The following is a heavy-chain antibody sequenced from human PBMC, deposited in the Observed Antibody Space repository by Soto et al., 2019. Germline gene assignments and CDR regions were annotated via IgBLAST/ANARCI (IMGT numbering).Heavy chain of an antibody. V-gene: IGHV3-21*01. CDR3: ARDGPFGLLYYYYGMDV. CDR1: GFTFSSYS. Sequence: GGSLRLSCAASGFTFSSYSMNWVRQAPGKGLEWVSSISSSSSYIYYADSVKGRFTISRDNAKNSLYLQMNSLRAEDTAVYYCARDGPFGLLYYYYGMDVWGQGTTVTVSS. J-gene: IGHJ6*02. CDR2: ISSSSSYI. D-gene: IGHD2-15*01.